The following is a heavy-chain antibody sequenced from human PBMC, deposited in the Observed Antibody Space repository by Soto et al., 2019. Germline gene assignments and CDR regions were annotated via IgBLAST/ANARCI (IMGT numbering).Heavy chain of an antibody. D-gene: IGHD5-18*01. CDR1: GGSFSGYY. CDR3: AGARRAYSFGHFVY. V-gene: IGHV4-34*01. Sequence: SETLSLTCAVYGGSFSGYYWSWIRQPPGKGLEWIGEINHSGSTNYNPSLKSRVTISVDTPKNQFSLKLSSVTAADTAAYYCAGARRAYSFGHFVYWGQGALVTVSS. J-gene: IGHJ4*02. CDR2: INHSGST.